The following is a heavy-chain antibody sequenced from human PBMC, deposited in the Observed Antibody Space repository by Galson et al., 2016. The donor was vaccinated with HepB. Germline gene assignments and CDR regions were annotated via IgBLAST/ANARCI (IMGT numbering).Heavy chain of an antibody. CDR1: GFTFSSYW. D-gene: IGHD6-13*01. CDR2: ITSDGSST. CDR3: ARGPSGSSWGSFDS. J-gene: IGHJ4*02. V-gene: IGHV3-74*01. Sequence: SLRLSCAASGFTFSSYWMHWVRQAPGKGLVWVSRITSDGSSTSYADSVKGRFTISRDNARDTLYLQMDSLRAADTAVYYCARGPSGSSWGSFDSWGQGTLVTVSS.